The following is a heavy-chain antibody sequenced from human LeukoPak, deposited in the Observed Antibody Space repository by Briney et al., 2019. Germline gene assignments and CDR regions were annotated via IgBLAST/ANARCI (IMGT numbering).Heavy chain of an antibody. CDR1: GFTFRSYD. CDR2: IGTAGEI. CDR3: ARAAYSSTWYSRYFDL. V-gene: IGHV3-13*01. J-gene: IGHJ2*01. D-gene: IGHD6-13*01. Sequence: GGSLRLSCAASGFTFRSYDMHWVRQATGKGLEWVSGIGTAGEIYYPGSVKGRFTTSRENAKNSLYLQMNSLRAGDTAVYYCARAAYSSTWYSRYFDLWGRGTLVAVSS.